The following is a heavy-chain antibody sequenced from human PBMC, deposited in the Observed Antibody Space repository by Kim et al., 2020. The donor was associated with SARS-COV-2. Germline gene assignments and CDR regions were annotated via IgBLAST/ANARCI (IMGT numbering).Heavy chain of an antibody. V-gene: IGHV4-34*01. D-gene: IGHD5-18*01. CDR2: INHSGST. J-gene: IGHJ4*02. CDR3: ARGIKRGYSYGIDY. Sequence: SETLSLTCAVYGGSFSGYYWSWIRQPPGKGLEWIGEINHSGSTNYNPSLKSRVTISVDTSKNQFSLKLSSVTAADTAVYYCARGIKRGYSYGIDYWGQGTLVTVSS. CDR1: GGSFSGYY.